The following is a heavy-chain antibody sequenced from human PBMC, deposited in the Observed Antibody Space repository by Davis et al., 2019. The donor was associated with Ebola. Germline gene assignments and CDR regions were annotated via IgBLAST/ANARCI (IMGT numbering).Heavy chain of an antibody. CDR3: AKAYYDILTGYFDAFDI. CDR1: GFPFRSYG. CDR2: IRPDGSDK. J-gene: IGHJ3*02. D-gene: IGHD3-9*01. Sequence: GGSLRLSCAASGFPFRSYGFHWVRQAPGKGLEWVAFIRPDGSDKYYADSVKGRFTASRDNSRNTLYLQMNSLRAEDTALYYCAKAYYDILTGYFDAFDIWGQGTMVTVSS. V-gene: IGHV3-30*02.